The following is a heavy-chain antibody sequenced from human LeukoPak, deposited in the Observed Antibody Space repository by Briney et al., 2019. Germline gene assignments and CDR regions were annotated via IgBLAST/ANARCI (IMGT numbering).Heavy chain of an antibody. D-gene: IGHD3-22*01. CDR1: GFTFSSYA. V-gene: IGHV3-30-3*01. CDR3: ARDRYYDSSGYYLLGTDAFDI. Sequence: GGSLRLSCAASGFTFSSYAMHWVRQAPGKGLEWVAVISYDGSNKYYADSVKGRFTISRDNSKNTLYLQMNSLRAEDTAVYYCARDRYYDSSGYYLLGTDAFDIWGQGTMVTVSS. J-gene: IGHJ3*02. CDR2: ISYDGSNK.